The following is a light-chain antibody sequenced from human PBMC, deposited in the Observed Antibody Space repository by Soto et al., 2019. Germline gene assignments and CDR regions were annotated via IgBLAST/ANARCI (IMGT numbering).Light chain of an antibody. J-gene: IGLJ1*01. Sequence: QSALTQPASVSGSPGQSITISCTGTSSDVGGYNYVSWYQQHPGKAPKLMIYEVSNRPSGVSNLFSGSKSGNTPSLTISGLQAEDEADYYCSSYTSSSTRVFGTGTKLTLL. V-gene: IGLV2-14*01. CDR3: SSYTSSSTRV. CDR2: EVS. CDR1: SSDVGGYNY.